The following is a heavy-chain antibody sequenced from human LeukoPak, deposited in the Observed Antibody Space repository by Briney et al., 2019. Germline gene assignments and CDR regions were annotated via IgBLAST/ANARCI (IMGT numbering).Heavy chain of an antibody. Sequence: GRSLRLSCAASGFTFSSYGMHWVRQAPGKGLEWVAVISYDGSNKYYADSVKGRFTISRDNSKNTLYLQMNSLRAEDTAVYYCANCIEGYFQHWGQGILVTVSS. J-gene: IGHJ1*01. CDR2: ISYDGSNK. D-gene: IGHD2-15*01. V-gene: IGHV3-30*18. CDR1: GFTFSSYG. CDR3: ANCIEGYFQH.